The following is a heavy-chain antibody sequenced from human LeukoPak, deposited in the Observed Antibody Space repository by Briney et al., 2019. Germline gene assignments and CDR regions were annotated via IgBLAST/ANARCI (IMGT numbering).Heavy chain of an antibody. V-gene: IGHV4-39*01. Sequence: SETLSLTCTVSGGSISSSSYYWGWIRQPPGKGLEWIGSIYYSGSTYYNPSLKSRVTISVDTSKNQFSLKLSSVTAADTAVYYCAASTVPGNGYYFDYWGQGTLVTVSS. J-gene: IGHJ4*02. CDR3: AASTVPGNGYYFDY. CDR1: GGSISSSSYY. D-gene: IGHD4-11*01. CDR2: IYYSGST.